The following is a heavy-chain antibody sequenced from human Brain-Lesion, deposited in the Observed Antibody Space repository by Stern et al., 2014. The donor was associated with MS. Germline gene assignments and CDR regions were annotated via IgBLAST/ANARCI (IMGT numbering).Heavy chain of an antibody. J-gene: IGHJ5*02. D-gene: IGHD2-15*01. CDR1: GGPVSSTSYA. V-gene: IGHV4-39*01. CDR2: IYSSGNT. Sequence: VQLVESGPGLVKPSETLSLTCTVAGGPVSSTSYAWAWIRQPPGKGLEWIGTIYSSGNTYYSPSPKSRITTSLDTSKKQFSLLLRSVTAADTAVYYCTGEEDIRYCSGGSCTGNWFDPWGQGTLVTVSS. CDR3: TGEEDIRYCSGGSCTGNWFDP.